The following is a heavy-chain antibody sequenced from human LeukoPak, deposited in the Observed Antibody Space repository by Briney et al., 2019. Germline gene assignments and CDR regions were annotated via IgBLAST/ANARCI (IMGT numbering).Heavy chain of an antibody. CDR3: AKDSVPAATYYYYYMDV. CDR2: IRYDGSNK. J-gene: IGHJ6*03. Sequence: GGSLRLSCAASGFTFSSYGMYWVRQAPGKGLEWVAFIRYDGSNKYYADSVKGRFTISRDNSRNTLYLQMNSLRAEDTAVYYCAKDSVPAATYYYYYMDVWGKGTTVTVSS. D-gene: IGHD2-2*01. CDR1: GFTFSSYG. V-gene: IGHV3-30*02.